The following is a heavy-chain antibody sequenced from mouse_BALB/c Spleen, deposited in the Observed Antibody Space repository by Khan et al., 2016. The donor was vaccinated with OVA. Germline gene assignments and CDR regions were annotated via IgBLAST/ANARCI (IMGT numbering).Heavy chain of an antibody. D-gene: IGHD2-10*01. Sequence: QVQLKESGPGLVAPSQSLSITCTISGFSLTNYGVHWVRQPPGKGLEWLVVIWSDGSTTYNSALKSRLTISKDNSKSQVFLKMNSLQSEDTAVYFCARQPYYHYNIMDYWGQGTPVTVSS. V-gene: IGHV2-6-1*01. CDR3: ARQPYYHYNIMDY. CDR1: GFSLTNYG. CDR2: IWSDGST. J-gene: IGHJ4*01.